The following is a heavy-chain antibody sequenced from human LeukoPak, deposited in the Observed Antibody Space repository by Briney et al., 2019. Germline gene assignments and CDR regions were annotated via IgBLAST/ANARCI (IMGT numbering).Heavy chain of an antibody. D-gene: IGHD3-22*01. CDR3: AKAISYYYDSSGLAP. V-gene: IGHV3-23*01. J-gene: IGHJ5*02. Sequence: PGGSLRLSCAASGFTFSSYAMSWVRQAPGKGLEWVSAISGSGGSTYYADSVKGRFTISRDNSKKPLYLQMNSLRADDTPVYYCAKAISYYYDSSGLAPWGQGTLVTVSS. CDR1: GFTFSSYA. CDR2: ISGSGGST.